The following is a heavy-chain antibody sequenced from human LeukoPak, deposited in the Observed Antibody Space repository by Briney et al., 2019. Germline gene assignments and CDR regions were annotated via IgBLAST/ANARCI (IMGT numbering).Heavy chain of an antibody. CDR3: AKGHYYGSGSLDY. V-gene: IGHV3-13*01. CDR1: GFTFSSYD. J-gene: IGHJ4*02. Sequence: GGSLRLSCAASGFTFSSYDMHWVRHATGKGLEWVSAIGTAGDTYYPGSVKGRFTISRENAKNSLYLQMNSLRAEDTAVYYCAKGHYYGSGSLDYWGQETLVTVSS. D-gene: IGHD3-10*01. CDR2: IGTAGDT.